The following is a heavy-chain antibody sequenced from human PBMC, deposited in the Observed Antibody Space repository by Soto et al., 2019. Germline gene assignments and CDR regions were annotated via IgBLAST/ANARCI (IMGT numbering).Heavy chain of an antibody. CDR2: ISYDGSNK. D-gene: IGHD2-15*01. J-gene: IGHJ6*03. CDR3: AKDDGGSNTSFPPSSYSMAF. CDR1: GFTFSSYG. V-gene: IGHV3-30*18. Sequence: QVQLVESGGGVVQPGRSLSLSCAASGFTFSSYGMHWVRQAPGKGLQWVALISYDGSNKYYVDSVRGRFTISRDNSKNTLYLQMTSMRAEDPPVYYCAKDDGGSNTSFPPSSYSMAFWGKGTPVTFSS.